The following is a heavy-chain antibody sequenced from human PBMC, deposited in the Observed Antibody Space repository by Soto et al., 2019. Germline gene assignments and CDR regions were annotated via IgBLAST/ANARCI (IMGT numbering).Heavy chain of an antibody. Sequence: PGGSLRLSCAASGFSISMDWMSWVRQAPGKGLEWVSYISSSGSTIYYADSVKGRFTISRDNAKNSLYLQMNSLRAEDTAVYYCARDPPYYYGSGRQHHLAYWAPGTLVTVSS. V-gene: IGHV3-11*01. CDR2: ISSSGSTI. CDR3: ARDPPYYYGSGRQHHLAY. J-gene: IGHJ4*02. D-gene: IGHD3-10*01. CDR1: GFSISMDW.